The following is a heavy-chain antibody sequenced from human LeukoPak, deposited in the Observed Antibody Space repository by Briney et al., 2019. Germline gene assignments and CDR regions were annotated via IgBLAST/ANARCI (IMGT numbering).Heavy chain of an antibody. CDR3: ARLGYNDYVNY. V-gene: IGHV4-30-4*08. CDR1: GGSISSYY. CDR2: IFYSGSS. D-gene: IGHD5-12*01. J-gene: IGHJ4*02. Sequence: PSETLSLTCTVSGGSISSYYWSWIRQPPGKGLEWIGYIFYSGSSYYNPSLKSRLTISVDTSKNQFSLKLSSVTAADTAMYYCARLGYNDYVNYWGQGTLVTVSS.